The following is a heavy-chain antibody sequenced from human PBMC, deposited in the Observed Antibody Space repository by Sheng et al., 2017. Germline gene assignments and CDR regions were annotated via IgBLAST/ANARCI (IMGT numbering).Heavy chain of an antibody. D-gene: IGHD1-26*01. V-gene: IGHV3-23*01. CDR3: AKGRSSGRFPDIY. CDR1: GFTFSNYA. J-gene: IGHJ4*02. CDR2: LSGHGRTT. Sequence: EVELLESGGGLVQPGGSLRLSCVASGFTFSNYAMTWVRQVPGKGLEWVSALSGHGRTTYYADSVRGRFTISRDNSKNTLFLQMNSLKAEDTAVYYCAKGRSSGRFPDIYWGQGALVTGLL.